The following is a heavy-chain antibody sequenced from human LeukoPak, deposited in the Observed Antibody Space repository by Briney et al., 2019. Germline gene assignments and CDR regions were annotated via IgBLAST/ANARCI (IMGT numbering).Heavy chain of an antibody. CDR1: GYSSIISW. CDR2: IYPNDFDI. D-gene: IGHD3-22*01. CDR3: VRRSGYPSRWFHP. V-gene: IGHV5-51*01. J-gene: IGHJ5*02. Sequence: RGESLKISCKGSGYSSIISWICWVRQMPGKGLEFMGIIYPNDFDIKYNPSFERQLTISVDKSISTAYLQWSSLHASDTAMYYCVRRSGYPSRWFHPWGQGTLVTVSS.